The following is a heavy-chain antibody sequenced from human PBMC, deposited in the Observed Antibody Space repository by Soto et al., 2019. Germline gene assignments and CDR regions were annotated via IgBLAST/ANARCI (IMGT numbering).Heavy chain of an antibody. CDR1: GGSVSSGSYY. CDR3: ASWYSSSWSNFDY. Sequence: QVQLQESGPGLVKPSETLSLTCTVSGGSVSSGSYYWNWIRQPPGKGLEWIGYIYYSGSTNYNPSLKSRVTISVATSKNQFSLRLSSVTAADTAVYYCASWYSSSWSNFDYWGQGTLVTVSS. J-gene: IGHJ4*02. D-gene: IGHD6-13*01. CDR2: IYYSGST. V-gene: IGHV4-61*01.